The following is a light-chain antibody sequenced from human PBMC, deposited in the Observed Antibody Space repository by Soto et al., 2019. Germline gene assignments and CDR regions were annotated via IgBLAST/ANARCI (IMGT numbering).Light chain of an antibody. CDR3: QHYGSSPFT. J-gene: IGKJ3*01. CDR1: QSVSSSY. Sequence: EIVVTQSPGTLSLSPGERATLSCRASQSVSSSYLAWFQQIPGQAPRLLIHGTFSRATGIPDRFSGSGSGKDFALTISRMEPEDFAVYYCQHYGSSPFTFGPGTKVDI. V-gene: IGKV3-20*01. CDR2: GTF.